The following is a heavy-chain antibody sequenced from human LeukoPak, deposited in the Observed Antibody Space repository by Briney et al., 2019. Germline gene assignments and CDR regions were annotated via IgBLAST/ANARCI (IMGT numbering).Heavy chain of an antibody. CDR1: GFTLSSYS. Sequence: PGGSLRLSCAASGFTLSSYSMNWVRQAPGKGLEWVSYITSSSSTMYYADSVKGRFTISRDNAKNSLYLQMKSLRAEDTAVYYCAREGYYGSGLYYYYYMDVWGKGTTVTVSS. CDR2: ITSSSSTM. J-gene: IGHJ6*03. CDR3: AREGYYGSGLYYYYYMDV. D-gene: IGHD3-10*01. V-gene: IGHV3-48*01.